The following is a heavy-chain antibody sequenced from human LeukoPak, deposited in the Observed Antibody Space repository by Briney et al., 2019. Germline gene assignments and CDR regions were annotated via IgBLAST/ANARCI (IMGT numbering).Heavy chain of an antibody. CDR1: GGSFSGYY. V-gene: IGHV4-34*01. J-gene: IGHJ4*02. D-gene: IGHD6-13*01. CDR2: INHSGST. CDR3: ARNLIPEQLVLNF. Sequence: SETLSLTCAVYGGSFSGYYWSWIRQPPGKGLEWIGEINHSGSTNYNPSLKSRVTISVDTSKNQFSLKLRSVTPEDTAVYYCARNLIPEQLVLNFWGQGTLVTVSS.